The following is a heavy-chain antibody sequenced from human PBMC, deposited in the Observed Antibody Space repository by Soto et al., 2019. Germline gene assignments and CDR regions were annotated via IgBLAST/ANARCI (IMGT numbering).Heavy chain of an antibody. V-gene: IGHV3-9*01. CDR3: AESTGGTANGMGV. CDR1: GFSFDDYA. D-gene: IGHD2-8*02. CDR2: ISWNSGTI. J-gene: IGHJ6*02. Sequence: EVQVVESGGGLVQPGRSLRLSCAASGFSFDDYAMHWVRQAPGKGLEWVSGISWNSGTIGYADSVKGRFTISRDNAKSALDLQMDSLSGEDTALYYGAESTGGTANGMGVWGQGTTVTVSS.